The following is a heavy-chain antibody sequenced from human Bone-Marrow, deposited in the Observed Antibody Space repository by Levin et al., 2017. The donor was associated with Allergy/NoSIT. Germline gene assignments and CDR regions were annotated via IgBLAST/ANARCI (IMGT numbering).Heavy chain of an antibody. CDR2: IYYSGST. D-gene: IGHD3-3*01. J-gene: IGHJ6*02. CDR1: GGSISSSSYY. CDR3: ASDDVVTIFGVAYYYYGMDG. V-gene: IGHV4-39*07. Sequence: KPSETLSLTCTVSGGSISSSSYYWGWIRQPPGKGLEWIGRIYYSGSTYYNPSLKSRVTISVDTSKNQFSLNLSSVTAADTAVYYCASDDVVTIFGVAYYYYGMDGWCQGTTVAVAS.